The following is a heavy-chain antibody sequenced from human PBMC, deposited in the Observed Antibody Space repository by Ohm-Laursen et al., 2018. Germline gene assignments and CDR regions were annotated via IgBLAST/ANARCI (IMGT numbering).Heavy chain of an antibody. V-gene: IGHV3-11*01. CDR3: ARRSITGTTEFDY. Sequence: GSLRLSCAASGFTFSDYYMSWIRQAPGKGLEWLSYISSSGTTKYYADSVKGRFTISRDNANKSLYLQMNSLRAEDTAVYYCARRSITGTTEFDYWGQGTLVTVSS. J-gene: IGHJ4*02. CDR1: GFTFSDYY. D-gene: IGHD1-7*01. CDR2: ISSSGTTK.